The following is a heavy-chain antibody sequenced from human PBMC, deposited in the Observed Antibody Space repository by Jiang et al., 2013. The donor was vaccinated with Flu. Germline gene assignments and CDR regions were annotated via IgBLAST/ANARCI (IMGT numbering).Heavy chain of an antibody. Sequence: QTLSLTCAISGDSVSSNTAAWNWIRQSPSRGLEWLGRTYYRSKWYNEYAVSVKSRITINPDTSKNQFSLQLNSVTPEDTAVYYCARGGDSSGYYYVPDAFDIWGQGTMVTVSS. J-gene: IGHJ3*02. CDR2: TYYRSKWYN. CDR1: GDSVSSNTAA. CDR3: ARGGDSSGYYYVPDAFDI. V-gene: IGHV6-1*01. D-gene: IGHD3-22*01.